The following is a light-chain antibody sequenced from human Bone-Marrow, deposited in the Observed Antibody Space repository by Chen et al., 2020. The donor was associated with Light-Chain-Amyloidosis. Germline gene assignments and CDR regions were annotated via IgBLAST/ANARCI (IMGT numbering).Light chain of an antibody. J-gene: IGLJ3*02. V-gene: IGLV3-21*02. CDR2: DDS. Sequence: SYVLTQPSSVSVAPGQTATIACGGNNIGSTSVHWYQQTPGQAPLLVVYDDSDRPSAIPERLSGCNSRKTATLTISRVETGDDADYYCQVWDRSSDRPVFGGGTKLTVL. CDR1: NIGSTS. CDR3: QVWDRSSDRPV.